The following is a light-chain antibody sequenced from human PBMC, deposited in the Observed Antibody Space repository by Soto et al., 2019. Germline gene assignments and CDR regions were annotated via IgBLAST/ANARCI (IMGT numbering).Light chain of an antibody. V-gene: IGLV2-8*01. CDR1: SSDVGGYNY. CDR3: SSEAGSNNWN. J-gene: IGLJ1*01. CDR2: EVS. Sequence: QSALTQPPSASGSPGQSVTLSCTGTSSDVGGYNYVSWYQQHPGKAPKLMIYEVSKRPSGVPDRFSGSKSGNTASLTVSGHQAEDEADYYRSSEAGSNNWNFGTGTKLTVL.